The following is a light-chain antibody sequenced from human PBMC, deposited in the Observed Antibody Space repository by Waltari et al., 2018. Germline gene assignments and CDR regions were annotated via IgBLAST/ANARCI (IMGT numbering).Light chain of an antibody. J-gene: IGKJ1*01. Sequence: EIVLTQSPGTLPLSPGERATLSCRASQRVSKYLAWYQQKPGQAPRLLIYHASTRATGIPDRFSGSGSGTDFSLTISRLEPEDFAVYYCQKYESLPATFGQGTKVEIK. CDR1: QRVSKY. CDR3: QKYESLPAT. V-gene: IGKV3-20*01. CDR2: HAS.